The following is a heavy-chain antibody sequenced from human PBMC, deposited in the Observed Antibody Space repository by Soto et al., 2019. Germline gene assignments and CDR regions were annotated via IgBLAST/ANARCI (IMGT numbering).Heavy chain of an antibody. V-gene: IGHV3-48*01. CDR3: ANSKIAVAGTYYYYYMDV. Sequence: PGGSLRLSCAASGFTFSSYSMNWVRQAPGKGLEWVSYISSSSSTIYYADSVKGRFTISRDNAKNSLYLQMNSLRAEDTAVYYCANSKIAVAGTYYYYYMDVWGKGTTVTVSS. D-gene: IGHD6-19*01. J-gene: IGHJ6*03. CDR1: GFTFSSYS. CDR2: ISSSSSTI.